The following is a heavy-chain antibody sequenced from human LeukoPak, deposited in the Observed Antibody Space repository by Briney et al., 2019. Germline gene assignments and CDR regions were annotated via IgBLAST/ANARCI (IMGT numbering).Heavy chain of an antibody. D-gene: IGHD6-13*01. J-gene: IGHJ6*02. CDR3: AKDVGSSSWYIGYYYYYGMDV. CDR1: GFTFSSYA. CDR2: ISGSGGST. V-gene: IGHV3-23*01. Sequence: PGASLRLSCAASGFTFSSYAMSWVRQAPGKGLGWVSAISGSGGSTYYADSVKGRFTISRDNSKNTLYLQMNSLRAEDTAVYYCAKDVGSSSWYIGYYYYYGMDVWGQGTTVTVSS.